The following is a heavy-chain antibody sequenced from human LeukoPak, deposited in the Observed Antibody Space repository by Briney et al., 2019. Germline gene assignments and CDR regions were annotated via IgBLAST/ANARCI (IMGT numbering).Heavy chain of an antibody. CDR2: MSPNSGDT. CDR1: GYPFTDYY. D-gene: IGHD3-10*01. J-gene: IGHJ5*02. CDR3: ARGQVLVGGNWFDP. Sequence: GASVKVSFKASGYPFTDYYIHWVRQAPGHGLEWIGWMSPNSGDTLSPQKFQGRVTMTKDTAISTAYMELSSLRSDDTAVYYCARGQVLVGGNWFDPWGQGTLVTVSS. V-gene: IGHV1-2*02.